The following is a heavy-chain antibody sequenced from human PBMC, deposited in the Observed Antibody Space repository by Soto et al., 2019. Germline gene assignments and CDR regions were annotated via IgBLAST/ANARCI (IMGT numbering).Heavy chain of an antibody. Sequence: QVQLVQSGAEVKKPGSSVKVSCKASGGTFNNYAISWVRQSPGQGLEWMGGIIPLFGTANYAQKFECRVTSTADKSTDTAYMEQSSRNSEDTAVYYCARLIGEGYSGTYALDYWGQGTLVTVSS. J-gene: IGHJ4*02. CDR3: ARLIGEGYSGTYALDY. CDR1: GGTFNNYA. CDR2: IIPLFGTA. D-gene: IGHD1-26*01. V-gene: IGHV1-69*06.